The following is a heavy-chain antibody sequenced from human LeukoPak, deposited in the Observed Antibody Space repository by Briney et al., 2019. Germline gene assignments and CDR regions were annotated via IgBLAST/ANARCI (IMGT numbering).Heavy chain of an antibody. J-gene: IGHJ4*02. D-gene: IGHD5-24*01. CDR1: GFTFSSYW. Sequence: GGSLRLSCAASGFTFSSYWMSWVRQAPGKGLEWVANIKQDGSEKYYVDSVKGRFTISRDNSKNTLYLQMNSPRGEDTAVYYCARDDGDGYNSLDYWGQGTLVIVSS. CDR3: ARDDGDGYNSLDY. V-gene: IGHV3-7*01. CDR2: IKQDGSEK.